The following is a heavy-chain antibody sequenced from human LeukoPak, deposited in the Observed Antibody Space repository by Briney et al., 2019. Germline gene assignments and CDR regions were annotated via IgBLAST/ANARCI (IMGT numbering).Heavy chain of an antibody. Sequence: PGGSLRLSCAASGFTFSSYSMNWVRQAPGKGLEWVSYVSSSSSTIYYADSVKGRFTISRDNAKNSLYLQMNSLRAEDTAVYYCARDGAVSDFWSGYPMSQEPFDYWGQGTLVTVSS. CDR1: GFTFSSYS. CDR2: VSSSSSTI. D-gene: IGHD3-3*01. J-gene: IGHJ4*02. V-gene: IGHV3-48*01. CDR3: ARDGAVSDFWSGYPMSQEPFDY.